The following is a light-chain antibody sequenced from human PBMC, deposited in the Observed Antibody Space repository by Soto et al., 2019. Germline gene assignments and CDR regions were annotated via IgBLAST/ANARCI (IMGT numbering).Light chain of an antibody. J-gene: IGLJ2*01. V-gene: IGLV2-11*01. Sequence: QSALTQPRSVSGSPGQSVTISCTGTISDVAGYNYVSWYQHHPGKAPKLLISDVTKRPSWVPDRFSGSKPGSTASLTISEPESEDEADDYCSSSAGSNNLVFGGGTKVTVL. CDR2: DVT. CDR3: SSSAGSNNLV. CDR1: ISDVAGYNY.